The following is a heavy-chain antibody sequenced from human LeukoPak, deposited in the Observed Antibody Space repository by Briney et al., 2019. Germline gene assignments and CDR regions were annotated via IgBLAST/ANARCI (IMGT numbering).Heavy chain of an antibody. CDR1: GYSISSGYY. J-gene: IGHJ5*02. CDR3: ARANHHWFDP. D-gene: IGHD1-14*01. Sequence: PSETLSLTCTVSGYSISSGYYWGWIRQPPGKGLEWIGSIYHSGSTYYNPSLKSRVTISVDKSKNQFSLKLSSVTAADTAVYYCARANHHWFDPWGQGTLVTVSS. CDR2: IYHSGST. V-gene: IGHV4-38-2*02.